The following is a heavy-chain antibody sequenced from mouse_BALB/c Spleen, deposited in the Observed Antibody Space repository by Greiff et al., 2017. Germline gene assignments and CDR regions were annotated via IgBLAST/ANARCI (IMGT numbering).Heavy chain of an antibody. CDR1: GYSFTGYY. V-gene: IGHV1-31*01. J-gene: IGHJ3*01. D-gene: IGHD3-2*01. CDR2: INPYNGAT. Sequence: EVQLQQSGPELVKPGASVKISCKASGYSFTGYYMHWVKQSHVKSLEWIGRINPYNGATSYNQNFKDKASLTVDKSSSTAYMELHSLTSEDSAVYYCALDSSGPGFAYWGQGTLVTVSA. CDR3: ALDSSGPGFAY.